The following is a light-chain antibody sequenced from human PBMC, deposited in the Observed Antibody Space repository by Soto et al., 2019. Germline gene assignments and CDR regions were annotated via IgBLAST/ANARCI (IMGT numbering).Light chain of an antibody. J-gene: IGLJ2*01. CDR3: SSYTITATL. Sequence: QSALTQPPSASGSPGQSVTISCTGTSSDVGGYNYVSWYQQHPGKAPKLMIYEVTKRPSGVPDRFSGSKSGNTASLTVSGLQAEDEADYYCSSYTITATLFGRGTKLTVL. CDR2: EVT. CDR1: SSDVGGYNY. V-gene: IGLV2-8*01.